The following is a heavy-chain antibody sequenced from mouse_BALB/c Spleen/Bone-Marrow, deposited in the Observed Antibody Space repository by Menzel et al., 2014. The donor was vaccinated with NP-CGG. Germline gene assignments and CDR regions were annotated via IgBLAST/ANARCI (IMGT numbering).Heavy chain of an antibody. Sequence: EVKVVESGGGLVKPGESLKLSCAASGLTFSSYAMSWVRQTPEKRLEWVASITSGGSTYYPDSVKGRFTISRDNARNILYLQMSSLRSEDTAIYYCARGLLLRADWYFDVWGAGTTVTVSS. V-gene: IGHV5-6-5*01. J-gene: IGHJ1*01. CDR1: GLTFSSYA. CDR2: ITSGGST. CDR3: ARGLLLRADWYFDV. D-gene: IGHD1-1*01.